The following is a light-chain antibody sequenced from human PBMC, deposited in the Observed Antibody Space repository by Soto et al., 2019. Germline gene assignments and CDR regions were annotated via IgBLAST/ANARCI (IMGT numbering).Light chain of an antibody. CDR3: HQYGGSPQT. CDR2: GAS. CDR1: QSINSE. V-gene: IGKV3-20*01. Sequence: EIVMTQSPATLSLSPGERAALSCRASQSINSELAWYQQKPGQAPRLLIYGASSRATGIPDRFSGSGSGTDFTLTISRLEPEDFAVYYCHQYGGSPQTFGQGTKVEIK. J-gene: IGKJ1*01.